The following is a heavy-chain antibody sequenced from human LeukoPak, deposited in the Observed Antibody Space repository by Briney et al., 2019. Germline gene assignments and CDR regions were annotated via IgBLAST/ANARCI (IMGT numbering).Heavy chain of an antibody. V-gene: IGHV3-7*01. CDR2: INQDESAK. D-gene: IGHD5-24*01. J-gene: IGHJ4*01. CDR3: AKLLRDVTIYDF. Sequence: GGSLRLSCAASGFTFSSYRMNWVRQAPGKGLEWVASINQDESAKFYADSVKGRFTISRDNARNSLLLQMNSLRAEDTAFYFCAKLLRDVTIYDFWGHGVLVTVSS. CDR1: GFTFSSYR.